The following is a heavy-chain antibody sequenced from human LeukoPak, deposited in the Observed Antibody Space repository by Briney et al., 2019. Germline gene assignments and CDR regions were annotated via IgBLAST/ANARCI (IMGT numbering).Heavy chain of an antibody. J-gene: IGHJ3*01. CDR1: GFILTTSA. Sequence: GGSLRLSCVASGFILTTSAMTWVRQAPGKGPGWVSVFSGSGDNTHYADSVKGRFTMSRDSSKNTLYLQMNSLRAEDTAIYYCTKVRTGSSEYETLATWGQRTMVTVSS. V-gene: IGHV3-23*01. CDR2: FSGSGDNT. D-gene: IGHD6-6*01. CDR3: TKVRTGSSEYETLAT.